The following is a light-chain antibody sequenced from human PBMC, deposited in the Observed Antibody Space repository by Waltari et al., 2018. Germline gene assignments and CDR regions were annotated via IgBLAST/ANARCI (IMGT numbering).Light chain of an antibody. J-gene: IGKJ2*03. CDR1: QNIFYSSNNKNY. CDR3: QQYYSTPYS. Sequence: AVSLGERASINCKSSQNIFYSSNNKNYLAWYQQKPGQPPKLLIYWASTRESGVPARFSGSGSGTDFTLTISSLQAEDVAIYYCQQYYSTPYSFGQGTKLEI. CDR2: WAS. V-gene: IGKV4-1*01.